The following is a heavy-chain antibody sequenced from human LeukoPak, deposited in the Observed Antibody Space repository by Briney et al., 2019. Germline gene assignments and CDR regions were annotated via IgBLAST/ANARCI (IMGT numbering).Heavy chain of an antibody. Sequence: PGGSLRLSCAASGYSFSTSDMHWVRQASGGGLEWVSSIASTGETYYAPSVKGRFTISRENAKNSLYLQMTSLRAGDTAIYHCVRGWEIGFDYWGQGTLVTVSS. J-gene: IGHJ4*02. CDR2: IASTGET. CDR1: GYSFSTSD. D-gene: IGHD1-26*01. V-gene: IGHV3-13*01. CDR3: VRGWEIGFDY.